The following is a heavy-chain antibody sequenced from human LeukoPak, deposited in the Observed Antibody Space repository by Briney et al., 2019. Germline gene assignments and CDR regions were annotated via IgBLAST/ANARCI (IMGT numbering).Heavy chain of an antibody. D-gene: IGHD3-22*01. J-gene: IGHJ3*02. V-gene: IGHV3-49*04. CDR1: GLTFCDYA. Sequence: GGSLRLSCTASGLTFCDYAMSWVRQAPGKGLEWVGFIRNVVNGGTTEDAASVKGRVTISRDDSKSLAYLQMNRLKTEDTAVYYCSRFYSSGWASGAFDIWGQGTMVTVSS. CDR2: IRNVVNGGTT. CDR3: SRFYSSGWASGAFDI.